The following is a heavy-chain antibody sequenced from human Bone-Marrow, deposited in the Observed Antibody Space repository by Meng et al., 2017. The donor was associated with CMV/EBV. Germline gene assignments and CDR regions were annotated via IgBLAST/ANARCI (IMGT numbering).Heavy chain of an antibody. CDR2: IIPIFGTA. CDR1: GGTFSSYA. V-gene: IGHV1-69*05. J-gene: IGHJ6*02. D-gene: IGHD7-27*01. CDR3: ARGSLTGISLYYYYYGMDV. Sequence: SVKVSCKASGGTFSSYAISWVRQAPGQGLEWMGGIIPIFGTANYAQKFQGRVTITTDESTSTAYMELSSLRSEDTAVYYCARGSLTGISLYYYYYGMDVWGQGPRSPSP.